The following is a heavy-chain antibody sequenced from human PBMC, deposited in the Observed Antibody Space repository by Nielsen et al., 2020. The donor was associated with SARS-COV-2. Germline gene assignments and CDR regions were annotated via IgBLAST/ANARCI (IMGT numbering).Heavy chain of an antibody. V-gene: IGHV4-61*08. Sequence: SETLSLTCIVSNDSVSIGAYYWSWIRQSPGKGLEWLGYMSYSGSTKTSPSLKSRVTISIDTSKNQFSLNLTSVTAADTAVYYCARGGLYFYYIDVWGKGTTVTVSS. CDR1: NDSVSIGAYY. CDR2: MSYSGST. J-gene: IGHJ6*03. CDR3: ARGGLYFYYIDV.